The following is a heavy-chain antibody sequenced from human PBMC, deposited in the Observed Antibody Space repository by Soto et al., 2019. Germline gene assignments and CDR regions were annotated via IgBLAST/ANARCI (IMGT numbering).Heavy chain of an antibody. CDR1: GFTFSSYG. V-gene: IGHV3-30*03. J-gene: IGHJ3*02. Sequence: PGGSLRLSCAASGFTFSSYGVHWVRQAPGKGLEWVAVISYDGSNKYYADSVKGRFTISRDNSKNTLYLQMNSLRAEDTAVYYCARVESYGAAFDIWGQGTMVTVSS. CDR3: ARVESYGAAFDI. D-gene: IGHD4-17*01. CDR2: ISYDGSNK.